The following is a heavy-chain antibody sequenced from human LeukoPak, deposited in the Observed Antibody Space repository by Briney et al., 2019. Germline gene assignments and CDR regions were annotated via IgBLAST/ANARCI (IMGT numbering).Heavy chain of an antibody. D-gene: IGHD3-22*01. CDR2: IKQDGSEK. CDR3: ARANYYDSSGYEYYFDY. Sequence: GGSLRLSCAASGLTFSSYWMSWVRQAPGKGLEWVANIKQDGSEKYHVDSVKGRFTISRDNAKNSLYLQMNSLRAEDTAVYYCARANYYDSSGYEYYFDYWGQGTLVTVSS. V-gene: IGHV3-7*01. J-gene: IGHJ4*02. CDR1: GLTFSSYW.